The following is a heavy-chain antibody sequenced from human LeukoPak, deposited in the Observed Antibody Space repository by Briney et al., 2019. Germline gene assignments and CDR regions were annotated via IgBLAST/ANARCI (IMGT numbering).Heavy chain of an antibody. D-gene: IGHD3-10*01. CDR2: IYTSGST. CDR1: GGSFSSHY. CDR3: ARDSYYYGSGTPFDY. J-gene: IGHJ4*02. V-gene: IGHV4-4*07. Sequence: SETLSLTCTVSGGSFSSHYWSWIRQPAGKGLEWIGRIYTSGSTNYNPSLKSRVTMSVDTSKNQFSLKLSSVTAADTAVYYCARDSYYYGSGTPFDYWGQGTLVTVFS.